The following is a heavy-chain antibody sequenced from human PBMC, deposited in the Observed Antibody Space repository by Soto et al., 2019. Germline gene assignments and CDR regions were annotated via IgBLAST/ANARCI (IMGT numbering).Heavy chain of an antibody. V-gene: IGHV3-30*18. D-gene: IGHD3-22*01. Sequence: PGGSLRLSCAASGFTFSSYGMHWVRQAPGKGLEWVAVISYDGSNKYYADSVKGRFTISRDNSKNTLYLQMNSLRAEDTAVYYCAKQQTMIVAPGYWGQGTLVTVSS. CDR2: ISYDGSNK. CDR1: GFTFSSYG. CDR3: AKQQTMIVAPGY. J-gene: IGHJ4*02.